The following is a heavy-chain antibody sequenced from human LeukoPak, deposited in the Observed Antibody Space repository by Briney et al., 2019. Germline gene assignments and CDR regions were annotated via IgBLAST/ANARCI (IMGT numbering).Heavy chain of an antibody. J-gene: IGHJ5*02. CDR3: ARDIGEHKTSSSWFDP. Sequence: PSQTLSLTCTVSGGSISNGGYYWTWIRQPPGKGLEWIGFIYHSGTTYYNPSLKSRVTISVDRSKNQFSLKLSSVTAADTAVYYCARDIGEHKTSSSWFDPWGQGTLVTVSS. D-gene: IGHD1-26*01. V-gene: IGHV4-30-2*01. CDR1: GGSISNGGYY. CDR2: IYHSGTT.